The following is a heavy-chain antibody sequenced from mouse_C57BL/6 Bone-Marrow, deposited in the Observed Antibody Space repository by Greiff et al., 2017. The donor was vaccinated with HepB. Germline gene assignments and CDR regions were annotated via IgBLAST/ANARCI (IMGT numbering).Heavy chain of an antibody. CDR2: INPSAGGT. CDR1: GYSFTGYY. D-gene: IGHD1-1*01. J-gene: IGHJ3*01. CDR3: ASPYDYYASFAY. V-gene: IGHV1-42*01. Sequence: VQLQQSGPELVKPGASVKISCKASGYSFTGYYMNWVKQSPEKSLEWIGAINPSAGGTTYTQKFKAKATLTVDKSTSTAYLQLKSLTSEDSAVDYCASPYDYYASFAYWGQGTPVTVSA.